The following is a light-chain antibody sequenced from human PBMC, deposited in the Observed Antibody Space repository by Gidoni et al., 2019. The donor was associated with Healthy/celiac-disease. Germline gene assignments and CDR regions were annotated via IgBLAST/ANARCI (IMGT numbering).Light chain of an antibody. CDR1: QSVRISY. J-gene: IGKJ1*01. Sequence: EVVLTQPPGTLSLSSGERATITCRASQSVRISYLAWYQRKPGQAPRLLIYAASSRATGIPDRFSGCGSETDFTLTIIRLEPADIAVNYCQQYGSSPWTFGQGTKVEIK. CDR2: AAS. V-gene: IGKV3-20*01. CDR3: QQYGSSPWT.